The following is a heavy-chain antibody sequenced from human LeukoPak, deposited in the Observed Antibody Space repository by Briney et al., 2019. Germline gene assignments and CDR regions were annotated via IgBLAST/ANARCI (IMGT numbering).Heavy chain of an antibody. J-gene: IGHJ5*02. V-gene: IGHV4-31*03. D-gene: IGHD3-9*01. CDR2: IYYSGST. Sequence: PSETLSLTCTVSGGPISSGGYYWSWIRQHPGKGLEWIGYIYYSGSTYYNPSLKSRVTISVDTSKNQFSLKLSSVTAADTAVYYCARGNGDYDILTGYYEGGYNWFDPWGQGTLVTVSS. CDR3: ARGNGDYDILTGYYEGGYNWFDP. CDR1: GGPISSGGYY.